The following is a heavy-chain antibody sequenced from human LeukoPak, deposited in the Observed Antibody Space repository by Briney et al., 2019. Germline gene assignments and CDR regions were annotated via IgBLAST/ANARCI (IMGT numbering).Heavy chain of an antibody. J-gene: IGHJ2*01. D-gene: IGHD4-17*01. CDR2: IYTSGRT. CDR1: GGSISNYY. V-gene: IGHV4-4*07. CDR3: ARREVTTSWYFDL. Sequence: SETLSLTCTVPGGSISNYYWSWIRQPAGKGLEWIGRIYTSGRTNYNPSLKSRVTMSVDTSKKQFSLKLSSVTAADTAVYYCARREVTTSWYFDLWGRGTLVTVSS.